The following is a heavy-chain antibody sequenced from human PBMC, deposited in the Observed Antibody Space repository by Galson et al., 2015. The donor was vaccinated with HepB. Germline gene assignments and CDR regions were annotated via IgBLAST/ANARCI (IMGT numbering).Heavy chain of an antibody. CDR2: INSRSSSI. CDR1: GFTFRSYS. Sequence: SLRLSCAASGFTFRSYSMNWVRQAPGMGLEWVSYINSRSSSISYADPVKGRVTISRDNAKNSLYLQMNSLRAEDTAVYYCAREPVGPPDDAFDIWGQGTMVTVSS. V-gene: IGHV3-48*01. J-gene: IGHJ3*02. CDR3: AREPVGPPDDAFDI.